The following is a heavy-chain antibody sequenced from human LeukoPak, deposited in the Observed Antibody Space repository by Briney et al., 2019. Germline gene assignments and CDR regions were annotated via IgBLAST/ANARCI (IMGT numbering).Heavy chain of an antibody. CDR3: ARKNYGSNRWFDP. D-gene: IGHD4/OR15-4a*01. CDR1: GYTFTSYY. J-gene: IGHJ5*02. Sequence: ASVKVSCKASGYTFTSYYMHWVRQAPGQGLEWMGWMNPNSGNTGYAQKFQGRVTMTRNTSISTAYMELSSLRSEDTAVYYCARKNYGSNRWFDPWGQGTLVTVSS. CDR2: MNPNSGNT. V-gene: IGHV1-8*02.